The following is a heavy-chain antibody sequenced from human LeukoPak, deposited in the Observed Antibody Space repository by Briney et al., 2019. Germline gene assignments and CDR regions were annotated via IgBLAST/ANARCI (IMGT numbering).Heavy chain of an antibody. J-gene: IGHJ4*02. V-gene: IGHV3-23*01. D-gene: IGHD1-26*01. CDR2: ISGSGDST. Sequence: GGSLRLSCAASGFTFSSSAMSWVRQAPGKGLEWVSTISGSGDSTYYADSVKGRFTISRDNSKNTLYLQMNSLRAEDTAVYYCAKLGSYYTFDYWGQGTLVTVSS. CDR1: GFTFSSSA. CDR3: AKLGSYYTFDY.